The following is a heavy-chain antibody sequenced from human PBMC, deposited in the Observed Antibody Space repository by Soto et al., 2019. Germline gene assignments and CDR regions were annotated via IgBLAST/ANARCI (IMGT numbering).Heavy chain of an antibody. CDR2: IVPKFGTA. CDR1: GGIGSNYA. Sequence: QEHLVQSGAEVKKPGPSVKVSCRASGGIGSNYAISWVRQAPGQGLEWMGGIVPKFGTANYAQSFKGRVTISVDKSTNSVYMELSSLRSQDTAIYSCARVMASGYSRTWFDPWGQGTLVTVPS. CDR3: ARVMASGYSRTWFDP. J-gene: IGHJ5*02. D-gene: IGHD2-15*01. V-gene: IGHV1-69*06.